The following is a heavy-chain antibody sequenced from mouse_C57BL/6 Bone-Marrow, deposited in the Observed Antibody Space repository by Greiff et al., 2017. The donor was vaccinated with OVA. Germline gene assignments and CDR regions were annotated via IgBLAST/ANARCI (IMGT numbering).Heavy chain of an antibody. CDR1: GFTFSDYY. J-gene: IGHJ3*01. Sequence: EVQRVESGGGLVQPGGSLKLSCAASGFTFSDYYMYWVRQTPEKRLEWVAYISNGGGSTSYPYTVKGRFTISRANAKNTLYLQLNRLKSEDAAVYYCARIYGSSVAYWGQGTLVTVSA. CDR2: ISNGGGST. D-gene: IGHD1-1*01. V-gene: IGHV5-12*01. CDR3: ARIYGSSVAY.